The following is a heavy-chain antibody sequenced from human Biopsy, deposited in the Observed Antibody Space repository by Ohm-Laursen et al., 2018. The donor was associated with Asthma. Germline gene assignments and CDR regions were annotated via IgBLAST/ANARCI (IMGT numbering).Heavy chain of an antibody. D-gene: IGHD2-21*01. CDR1: GFTFSSYG. V-gene: IGHV3-33*05. J-gene: IGHJ4*02. CDR3: AKDERAYYGSDSKYMQPVPLGD. Sequence: SLRLSCSASGFTFSSYGMDWVRQAPGKGLEWVALMSYDGSIKDYADSLKGRFTISRDKSENTLYLQMNSLRAEDTAVYYCAKDERAYYGSDSKYMQPVPLGDWGQGTLVIVSA. CDR2: MSYDGSIK.